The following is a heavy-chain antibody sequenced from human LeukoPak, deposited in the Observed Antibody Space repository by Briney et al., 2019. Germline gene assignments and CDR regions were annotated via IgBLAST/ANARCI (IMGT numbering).Heavy chain of an antibody. V-gene: IGHV3-74*01. Sequence: GGSLRLSCLGSGFTYTDYWMHWFRQAPGKGPVWGSRINPDGTIIDYADSVKGRFSISRDNAKNLLYLQMNCLRADDTAVYYCAKDLSWNTADRWGQGILVTVSS. CDR2: INPDGTII. CDR1: GFTYTDYW. D-gene: IGHD5-18*01. CDR3: AKDLSWNTADR. J-gene: IGHJ5*02.